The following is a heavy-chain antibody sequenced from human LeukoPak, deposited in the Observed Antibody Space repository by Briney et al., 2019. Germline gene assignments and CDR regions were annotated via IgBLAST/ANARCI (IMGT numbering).Heavy chain of an antibody. Sequence: ASVKVSCKASGYTFTGYYMHWVRQAPGQGLEWMGWINPNSGGTNYAQKFQGRVTMTRDTSISTAYMELRSLRSDDTAVYYCARDPRRRDYYGSGSYGDYWGQGTLVTVSS. V-gene: IGHV1-2*02. CDR2: INPNSGGT. D-gene: IGHD3-10*01. J-gene: IGHJ4*02. CDR3: ARDPRRRDYYGSGSYGDY. CDR1: GYTFTGYY.